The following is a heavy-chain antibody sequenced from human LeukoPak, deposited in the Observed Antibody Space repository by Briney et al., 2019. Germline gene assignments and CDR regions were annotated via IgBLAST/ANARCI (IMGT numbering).Heavy chain of an antibody. CDR1: GYTFTSYG. Sequence: ASVKVSCKASGYTFTSYGISWVRQAPGQGLEWMGWISAYNGNTNYAQKLQGRVTMTPDTSTSTAYMELRSLRSDDTAVYYCASAAGELLPVDYWGQGTLVTVSS. CDR3: ASAAGELLPVDY. CDR2: ISAYNGNT. J-gene: IGHJ4*02. V-gene: IGHV1-18*01. D-gene: IGHD3-10*01.